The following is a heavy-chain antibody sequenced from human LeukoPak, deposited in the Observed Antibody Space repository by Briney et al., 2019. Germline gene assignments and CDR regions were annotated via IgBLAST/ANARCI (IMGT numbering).Heavy chain of an antibody. V-gene: IGHV3-30*18. CDR1: GFTFSSYG. CDR2: ISYDGSNK. CDR3: AKDRRALYSIAAADTFDY. J-gene: IGHJ4*02. D-gene: IGHD6-13*01. Sequence: GGSLRLSCAASGFTFSSYGMHWVRQAPGKGLEWVAVISYDGSNKYYADSVKGRFTISRDNSKNTLYLQMNSLRAEDTAVYYCAKDRRALYSIAAADTFDYWGKGTLVTVSS.